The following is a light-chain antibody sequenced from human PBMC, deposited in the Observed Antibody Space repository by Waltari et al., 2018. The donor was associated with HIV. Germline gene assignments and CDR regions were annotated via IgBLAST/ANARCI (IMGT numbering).Light chain of an antibody. J-gene: IGLJ3*02. CDR3: QSYDGSNLWV. CDR2: EDN. V-gene: IGLV6-57*03. Sequence: NFMLTQPHSVSESPGKTVTISCTRSSGSIAGNSVQWYQQRPGSAPTTVIYEDNQRPSGVPDRLSGSIDNSSNSASLTISGLKTEDEADYSYQSYDGSNLWVFGGGTKLTVL. CDR1: SGSIAGNS.